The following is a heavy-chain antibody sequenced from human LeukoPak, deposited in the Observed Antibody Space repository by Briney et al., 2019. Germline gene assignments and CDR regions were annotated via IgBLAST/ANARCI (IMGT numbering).Heavy chain of an antibody. CDR1: GFTFSNYG. CDR3: TRESQTYGAPDY. V-gene: IGHV3-33*05. J-gene: IGHJ4*02. Sequence: PGKSLRLSCAASGFTFSNYGMHWVRQAPGKGLEWVALISFDGKNKYYVDSVKGRFTISRDSSKNTLYLQMSSLRADDTAVYYCTRESQTYGAPDYWGQGTLVTVSS. D-gene: IGHD4-17*01. CDR2: ISFDGKNK.